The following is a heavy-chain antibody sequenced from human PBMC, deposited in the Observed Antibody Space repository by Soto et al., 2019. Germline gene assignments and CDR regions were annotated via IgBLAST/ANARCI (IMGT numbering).Heavy chain of an antibody. CDR2: ISYSGTT. Sequence: SETLSLTCTVSGDSISSNNNYWSWIRQPPGEGLEWIGFISYSGTTFYSPSLKSRVAISLDTSKNQFSLSLSSVTAADTAVYYCARGRGYSYGLDSWGQGTLVTVSS. CDR1: GDSISSNNNY. J-gene: IGHJ5*01. CDR3: ARGRGYSYGLDS. V-gene: IGHV4-30-4*01. D-gene: IGHD5-18*01.